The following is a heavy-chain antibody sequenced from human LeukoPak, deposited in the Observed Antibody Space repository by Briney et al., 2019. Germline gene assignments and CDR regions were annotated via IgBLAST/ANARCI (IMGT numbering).Heavy chain of an antibody. V-gene: IGHV4-38-2*02. J-gene: IGHJ3*02. Sequence: SETLSLTCTVSGYSISSGYYWGWIRQPPGKGLEWIGSIYYSGSTYYNPSLKSRVTISVDTSKNQFSLKLSSVTAADTAVYYCARDRYYDSSGYLLGDAFDIWGQGTMVTVSS. D-gene: IGHD3-22*01. CDR2: IYYSGST. CDR1: GYSISSGYY. CDR3: ARDRYYDSSGYLLGDAFDI.